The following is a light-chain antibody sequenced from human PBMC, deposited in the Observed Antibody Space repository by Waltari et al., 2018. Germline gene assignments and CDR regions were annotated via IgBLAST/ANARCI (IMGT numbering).Light chain of an antibody. CDR2: RNN. J-gene: IGLJ3*02. V-gene: IGLV1-47*01. CDR3: AAWDDSLSGWV. CDR1: SSNTGSKY. Sequence: QSTLTQPPSASGTPGQRVTIPCSGTSSNTGSKYVDWSQQFPGTAPKAPIYRNNQRPSGVPDRFSGARSGSSASLIIGGLRSEDEADYYCAAWDDSLSGWVFGGGTKVTVL.